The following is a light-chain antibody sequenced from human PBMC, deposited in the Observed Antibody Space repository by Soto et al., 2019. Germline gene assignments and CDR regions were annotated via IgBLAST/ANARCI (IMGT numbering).Light chain of an antibody. V-gene: IGKV3-15*01. J-gene: IGKJ2*01. CDR3: QQGHNWPLT. CDR1: QSINSE. CDR2: GPS. Sequence: EIVMTQSPATLSLSPGERAALSCRASQSINSELAWYQQNPGQPPRLLIYGPSTRATGVPARFTGSESGSEFTLTISGLQSEDFAVYYCQQGHNWPLTFGQGTRLEI.